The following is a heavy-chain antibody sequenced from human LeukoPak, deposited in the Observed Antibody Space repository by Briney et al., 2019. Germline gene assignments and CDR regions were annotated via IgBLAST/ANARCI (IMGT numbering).Heavy chain of an antibody. CDR2: ISYDGSNK. V-gene: IGHV3-30-3*01. D-gene: IGHD6-13*01. Sequence: GGSLRLSCAASGFTFSNYAMHWVRQAPGKGLEWVAVISYDGSNKYYADSLKGRFTISRDNSKNTLYLQVNSLIPEDTAVYYCAKGIAAAEGFDPWGQGTLVTVSS. CDR3: AKGIAAAEGFDP. CDR1: GFTFSNYA. J-gene: IGHJ5*02.